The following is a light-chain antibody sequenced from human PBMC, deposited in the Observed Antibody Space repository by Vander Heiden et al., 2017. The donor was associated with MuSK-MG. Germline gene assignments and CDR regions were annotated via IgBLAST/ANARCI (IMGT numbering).Light chain of an antibody. Sequence: IQMTKSASSLSASVGDRVTITCRASQGISNYLAWYQQKPGKGPKLLIYAASTLQSGVPSRFRGRGSGTDFTLTISILLPEDVATYFIRKYNSAPLTFGGGTKVEIK. CDR3: RKYNSAPLT. J-gene: IGKJ4*01. V-gene: IGKV1-27*01. CDR2: AAS. CDR1: QGISNY.